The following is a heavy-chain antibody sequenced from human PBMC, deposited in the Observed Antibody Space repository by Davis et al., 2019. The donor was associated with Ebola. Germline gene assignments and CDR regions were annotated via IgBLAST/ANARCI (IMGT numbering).Heavy chain of an antibody. CDR3: ARDSPIAVAGTPHFDP. V-gene: IGHV1-18*04. J-gene: IGHJ5*02. CDR2: ISAYNGNT. CDR1: GYTFTSYG. D-gene: IGHD6-19*01. Sequence: ASVKVSCKASGYTFTSYGISWVRQAPGQGLEWMGWISAYNGNTNYAQKLQGRVTMTTDTSTSTAYMELSSLRSEDTAVYYCARDSPIAVAGTPHFDPWGQGTLVTVSS.